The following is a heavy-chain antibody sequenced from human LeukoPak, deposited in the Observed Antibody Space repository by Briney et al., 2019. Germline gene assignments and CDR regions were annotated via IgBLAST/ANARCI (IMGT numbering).Heavy chain of an antibody. CDR1: GGTFSSYT. CDR2: IIPILGIA. CDR3: ARDPDIVVVPAARPNWFDP. V-gene: IGHV1-69*04. Sequence: SVKVSCKASGGTFSSYTISWVRQAPGQGLEWMGRIIPILGIANYAQKFQGRVTITADKSTSTAYMELSSLRSEDTAVYYCARDPDIVVVPAARPNWFDPWGQGTLVIVSS. J-gene: IGHJ5*02. D-gene: IGHD2-2*01.